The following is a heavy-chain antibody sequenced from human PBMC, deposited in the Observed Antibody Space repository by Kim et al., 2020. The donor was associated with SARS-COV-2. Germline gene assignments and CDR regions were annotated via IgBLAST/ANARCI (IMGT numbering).Heavy chain of an antibody. J-gene: IGHJ5*02. CDR3: ARGDWEPAAISSGWSIAAPAVGSYNWFDP. Sequence: SETLSLTCTVSGGSISSGGYYWSWIRQHPGKGLEWIGYIYYSGSTYYNPSLKSRVTISVDTSKNQFSLKLSSVTAADTAVYYCARGDWEPAAISSGWSIAAPAVGSYNWFDPWGQGTLVTVSS. D-gene: IGHD6-6*01. V-gene: IGHV4-31*03. CDR2: IYYSGST. CDR1: GGSISSGGYY.